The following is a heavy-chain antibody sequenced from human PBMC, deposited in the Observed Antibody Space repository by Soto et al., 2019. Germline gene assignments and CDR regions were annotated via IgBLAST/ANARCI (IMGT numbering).Heavy chain of an antibody. D-gene: IGHD3-22*01. CDR3: ARERNYYDSSGYYPYYYYYYGMDV. V-gene: IGHV3-30-3*01. Sequence: PGGSLRLSCAASGFTFSSYAMHWVRQAPGKWLEWVAVISYDGSNKYYADSVKGRFTISRDNSKNTLYLQMNSLRAEDTAVYYCARERNYYDSSGYYPYYYYYYGMDVWGQGTTVNVSS. CDR1: GFTFSSYA. J-gene: IGHJ6*02. CDR2: ISYDGSNK.